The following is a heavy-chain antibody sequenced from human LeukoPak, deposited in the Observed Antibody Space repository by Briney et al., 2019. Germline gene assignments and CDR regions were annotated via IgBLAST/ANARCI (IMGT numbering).Heavy chain of an antibody. CDR3: AKTLDGFWPQFDF. D-gene: IGHD5-24*01. Sequence: GGSLRLSCAASGFPFHDHDMYWVRQTPGKGLEWVALISHGGGKEHYAESVKGRFTIPRDNSRNTVYLQMSSLRSDDTAIYYCAKTLDGFWPQFDFWGQGTLLTVSS. CDR2: ISHGGGKE. V-gene: IGHV3-30*18. CDR1: GFPFHDHD. J-gene: IGHJ4*02.